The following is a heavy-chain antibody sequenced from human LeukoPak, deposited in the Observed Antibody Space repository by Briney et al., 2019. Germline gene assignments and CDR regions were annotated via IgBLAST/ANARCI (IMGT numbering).Heavy chain of an antibody. CDR2: INPSGGST. J-gene: IGHJ4*02. D-gene: IGHD3-10*01. CDR1: GYTFTSYY. V-gene: IGHV1-46*01. CDR3: ARVGEYYYGSGSYYNLYFDY. Sequence: ASVKVSYKASGYTFTSYYMHWVRQAPGQGLEWMGIINPSGGSTSYAQKFQGRVTMTRDTSKNQFSLKLSSVTAADTAVYYCARVGEYYYGSGSYYNLYFDYWGQGTLVTVSS.